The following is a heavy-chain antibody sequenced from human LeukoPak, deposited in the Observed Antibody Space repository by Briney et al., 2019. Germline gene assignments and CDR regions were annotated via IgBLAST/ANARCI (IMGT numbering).Heavy chain of an antibody. V-gene: IGHV4-61*02. J-gene: IGHJ6*02. CDR1: GGSVSSGNCY. D-gene: IGHD3-10*01. Sequence: SETLSLTCTVSGGSVSSGNCYWNWIRQPAGKGLEWIGAIYAGGNTDYNPSLKGRITVSLDTSKNQFSLKLTSVTAADTAVYYCARRGDVWGQGTTVTVSS. CDR2: IYAGGNT. CDR3: ARRGDV.